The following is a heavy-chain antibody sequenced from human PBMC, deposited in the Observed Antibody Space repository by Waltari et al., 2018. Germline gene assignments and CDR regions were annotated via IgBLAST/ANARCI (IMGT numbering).Heavy chain of an antibody. CDR2: ISSSSSTI. V-gene: IGHV3-48*01. D-gene: IGHD2-15*01. Sequence: EVQLVESGGGLVQPGGSLRLSCAASGFTLRSYSLNRVRQGPGKGLEWVSYISSSSSTIYYADSVKGRFTISRDNAKNSLYLQMNSLRAEDTAVYYCARAVVAALNAFDIWGQGTMVTVSS. CDR3: ARAVVAALNAFDI. CDR1: GFTLRSYS. J-gene: IGHJ3*02.